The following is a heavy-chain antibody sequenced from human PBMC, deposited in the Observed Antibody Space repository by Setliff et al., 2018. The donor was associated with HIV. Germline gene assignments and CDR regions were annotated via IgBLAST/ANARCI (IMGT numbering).Heavy chain of an antibody. CDR1: GGSINSGTYY. D-gene: IGHD2-2*01. V-gene: IGHV4-39*01. CDR3: AIQGRQLLDSFDI. CDR2: VYLNGET. Sequence: TSETLSLTCTVSGGSINSGTYYWGWVRQPPGKGLEWIGSVYLNGETFNNPSLRSRVTISVDTSKNQFSLKLTSVSAADTAVYYCAIQGRQLLDSFDIWGQGTMVTDSS. J-gene: IGHJ3*02.